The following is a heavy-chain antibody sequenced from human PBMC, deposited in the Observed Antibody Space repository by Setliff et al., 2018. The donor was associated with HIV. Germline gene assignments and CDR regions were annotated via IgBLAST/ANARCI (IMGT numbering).Heavy chain of an antibody. CDR3: ASEKVAWTVSDSFFEF. CDR1: GVSMTNNY. CDR2: VHYSGST. D-gene: IGHD2-15*01. J-gene: IGHJ4*02. Sequence: PSETLSLTCSVSGVSMTNNYWTWIRQSPGKGLEWIGYVHYSGSTRYNPSLKSRVTISVDTSKNKFSLKLSSVTAADTAVYYCASEKVAWTVSDSFFEFWGQGVPVTVSS. V-gene: IGHV4-59*01.